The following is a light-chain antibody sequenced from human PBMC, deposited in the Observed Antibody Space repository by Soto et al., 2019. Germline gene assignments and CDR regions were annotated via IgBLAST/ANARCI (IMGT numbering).Light chain of an antibody. Sequence: DIQMTQSPSSLSASVGDRVTITCRASQSISSYLNWYQQKPGKAPTLLIYAASSFQSGVPSRFSGSGSGTDFTLTISSLQPEDFATYYCQQSYSTHTWTFGQGTKVEIK. V-gene: IGKV1-39*01. CDR2: AAS. CDR3: QQSYSTHTWT. J-gene: IGKJ1*01. CDR1: QSISSY.